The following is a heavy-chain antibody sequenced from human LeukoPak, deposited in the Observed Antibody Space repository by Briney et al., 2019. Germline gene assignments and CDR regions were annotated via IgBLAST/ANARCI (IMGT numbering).Heavy chain of an antibody. CDR1: AGSISSSSYD. CDR3: ARHGPHYDFWSGYFKGDAFDI. Sequence: PSETLSLTCTVSAGSISSSSYDWGWIRQPPGKGLEWIVRIYFSGCTYCNPSLKSRSTISVDTSTNTFPRTLSSVTAADTAVYYCARHGPHYDFWSGYFKGDAFDIWGQGTMVTVSS. J-gene: IGHJ3*02. CDR2: IYFSGCT. D-gene: IGHD3-3*01. V-gene: IGHV4-39*01.